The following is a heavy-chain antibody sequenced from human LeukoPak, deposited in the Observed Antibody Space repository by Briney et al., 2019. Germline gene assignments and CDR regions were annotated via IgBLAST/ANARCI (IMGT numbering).Heavy chain of an antibody. CDR2: IYHSGST. Sequence: SETLSLTCTVSGGSISGHYWSWIRQPPGKGLEWIGYIYHSGSTNYKPSLMGRVTMSVDTSKNQFPLKLSSVTAADTAVYYCARGHVWGTYQGPFDFWGQGTLVTVSS. V-gene: IGHV4-59*11. J-gene: IGHJ4*02. D-gene: IGHD3-16*01. CDR1: GGSISGHY. CDR3: ARGHVWGTYQGPFDF.